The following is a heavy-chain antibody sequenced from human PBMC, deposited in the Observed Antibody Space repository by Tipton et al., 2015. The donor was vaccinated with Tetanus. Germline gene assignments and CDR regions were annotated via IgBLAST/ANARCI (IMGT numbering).Heavy chain of an antibody. CDR2: ITPIFGTT. CDR3: ARAPNRISLAYDY. D-gene: IGHD1-14*01. CDR1: GGTFTNHA. Sequence: QLVQSGAEMKKPGSSVKVSCKASGGTFTNHALSWVRQAPGQGLEWVGGITPIFGTTNSAPKFQVRVTITADESTNTAYMELSSLRAQDSAMDDCARAPNRISLAYDYCGQGTQITFSS. J-gene: IGHJ4*02. V-gene: IGHV1-69*01.